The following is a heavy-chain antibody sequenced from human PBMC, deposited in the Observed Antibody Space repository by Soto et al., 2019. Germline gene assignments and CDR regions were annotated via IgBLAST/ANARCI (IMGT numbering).Heavy chain of an antibody. J-gene: IGHJ4*02. Sequence: SETLSLACTVCGGSINDYYWSWTRQPAGKRLAWIGRIFASGSTNYNPSLKSRVNISVDTSKNQFSLKLSSVTAADTAVYYCAKDRTAICSGGSCYGYYFDYWGQGTLVTVSS. CDR2: IFASGST. D-gene: IGHD2-15*01. CDR1: GGSINDYY. V-gene: IGHV4-4*07. CDR3: AKDRTAICSGGSCYGYYFDY.